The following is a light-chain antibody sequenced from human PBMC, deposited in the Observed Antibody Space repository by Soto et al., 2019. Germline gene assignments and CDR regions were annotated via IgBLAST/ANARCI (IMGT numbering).Light chain of an antibody. CDR2: GAS. Sequence: EIVMTQSPATLSVSPGERATLSCRASQSVSSNLAWYQQKPDQAPRLLIYGASTRATGIPARFSGSGSGTEFPLTISSLQSADFAVYYCQQYNNWPLTFGGGTKVEIK. CDR1: QSVSSN. V-gene: IGKV3-15*01. CDR3: QQYNNWPLT. J-gene: IGKJ4*01.